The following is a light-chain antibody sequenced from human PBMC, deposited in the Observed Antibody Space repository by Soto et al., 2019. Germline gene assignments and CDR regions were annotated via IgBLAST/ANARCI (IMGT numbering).Light chain of an antibody. J-gene: IGLJ2*01. CDR1: SSDVGGYDF. CDR2: DVS. CDR3: CSYEGDLAI. V-gene: IGLV2-11*01. Sequence: QSVLTQPRSVSGSPGQSVTISCTGTSSDVGGYDFVSWYQQHPGKAPKLMISDVSKRPSGVPDRFSGSKSGNTASLTISGLQAEDEADYYCCSYEGDLAIFGGGTKVTV.